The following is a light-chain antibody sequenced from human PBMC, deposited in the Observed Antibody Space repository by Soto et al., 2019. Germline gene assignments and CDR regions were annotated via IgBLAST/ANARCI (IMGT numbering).Light chain of an antibody. V-gene: IGKV3-20*01. CDR2: GAS. J-gene: IGKJ1*01. Sequence: EIVLTQSPGTLSLSPGERATLSCRASQSVSSSFLAWYQQKPGQAPRLLIYGASSRATGIPEGFSGSGSGTDFTLTISRLEPEDFAVYYCQQYYNSPRTFGQGTKVEIK. CDR1: QSVSSSF. CDR3: QQYYNSPRT.